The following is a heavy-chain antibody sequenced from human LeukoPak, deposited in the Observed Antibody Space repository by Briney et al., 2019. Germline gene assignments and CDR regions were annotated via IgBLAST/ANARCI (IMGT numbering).Heavy chain of an antibody. J-gene: IGHJ4*02. Sequence: GGSLRLSCAASGFTFSSYSMNWVRQAPGKGLEWVSSISSSSSYIYYADSVKGRFTISRDNAKNSLHLQMNSLRAEDTAVYYCARAGYSSSGGYYFDYWGQGTLVTVSS. CDR3: ARAGYSSSGGYYFDY. D-gene: IGHD6-13*01. V-gene: IGHV3-21*01. CDR1: GFTFSSYS. CDR2: ISSSSSYI.